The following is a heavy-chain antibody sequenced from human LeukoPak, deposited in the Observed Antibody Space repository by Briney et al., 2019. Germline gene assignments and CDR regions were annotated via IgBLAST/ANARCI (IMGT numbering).Heavy chain of an antibody. CDR3: ARDPDSSSSEVVGV. CDR1: GGTFSSYA. CDR2: IIPILGIA. V-gene: IGHV1-69*04. Sequence: SVKVSCKASGGTFSSYAISWVRQAPGQGLEWMGRIIPILGIANYAQKFQGRVTITADKSTSTAYMELSSLRSEDTAVYYCARDPDSSSSEVVGVWGQGTTVTVSS. J-gene: IGHJ6*02. D-gene: IGHD6-13*01.